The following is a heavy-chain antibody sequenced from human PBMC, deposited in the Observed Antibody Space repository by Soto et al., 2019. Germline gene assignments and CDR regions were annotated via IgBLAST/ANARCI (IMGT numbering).Heavy chain of an antibody. CDR2: INEEGTER. CDR3: AKSPMVRTFHYGMEV. J-gene: IGHJ6*02. Sequence: EVQLVKSGGGLVQPGGSLRVSCAASGFSFSSYWMSWVRHGPGKGLEWVADINEEGTERYYADSVKGRFTISRDNGENSVYLQMNNLRVDDTAVYSCAKSPMVRTFHYGMEVWGQGTMVTVSS. V-gene: IGHV3-7*05. CDR1: GFSFSSYW. D-gene: IGHD2-8*01.